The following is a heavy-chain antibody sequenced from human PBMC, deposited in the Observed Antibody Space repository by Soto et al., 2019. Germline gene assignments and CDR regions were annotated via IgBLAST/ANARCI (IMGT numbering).Heavy chain of an antibody. J-gene: IGHJ5*02. Sequence: PSETLSLTCTVSGGSISRGDYYWSWLRQPPGKGLEWIGYIYYSGITYYNPSLKSRVTISVDTSKDQVSLKLSSVTAADTAVYYCAADIVVVTAAPLGFDPWGQGTPVTVAS. CDR3: AADIVVVTAAPLGFDP. V-gene: IGHV4-30-4*01. CDR1: GGSISRGDYY. D-gene: IGHD2-2*01. CDR2: IYYSGIT.